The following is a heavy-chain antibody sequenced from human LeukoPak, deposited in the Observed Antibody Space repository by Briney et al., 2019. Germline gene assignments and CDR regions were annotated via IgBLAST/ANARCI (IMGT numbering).Heavy chain of an antibody. J-gene: IGHJ4*02. D-gene: IGHD5-18*01. CDR1: GFTFSSYA. Sequence: GGSLRLSCAASGFTFSSYAMHWVRQAPGKGLEWVAVISYDGSNKYYADSVKGRFTISRDSSKNTLYLQMNSLRAEDTAVYYCARDPDTALDYWGQGTLVTVSS. CDR3: ARDPDTALDY. CDR2: ISYDGSNK. V-gene: IGHV3-30*04.